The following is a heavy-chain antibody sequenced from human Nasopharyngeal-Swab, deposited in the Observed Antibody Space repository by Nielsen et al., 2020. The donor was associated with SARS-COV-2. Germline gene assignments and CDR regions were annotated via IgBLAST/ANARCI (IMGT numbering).Heavy chain of an antibody. CDR1: GFTFDDYA. D-gene: IGHD3-22*01. CDR3: ARGSLFDSSGYCLDFDA. Sequence: SLKISCAAPGFTFDDYAIHWVRQPPGKGLEWVSGITWNSGTIGYAESVKGRFTISRDDAKNSLYLQMNSLRVEDTAVYYCARGSLFDSSGYCLDFDAWGQGTLVTVPS. CDR2: ITWNSGTI. J-gene: IGHJ4*02. V-gene: IGHV3-9*01.